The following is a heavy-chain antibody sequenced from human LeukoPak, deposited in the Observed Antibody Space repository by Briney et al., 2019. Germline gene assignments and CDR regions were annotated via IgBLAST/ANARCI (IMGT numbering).Heavy chain of an antibody. V-gene: IGHV3-7*01. CDR1: GFTFSSYW. J-gene: IGHJ4*02. D-gene: IGHD5-18*01. Sequence: PGGSLRLSCAASGFTFSSYWMSWVRQAPGKGLEWAANIKKDGSEKYYVDSVKGRFTISRDNAKTSLYLQMNSLRAEDTAVYYCARHLSGITGYTYGRGIDYWGQGTLVTVSS. CDR3: ARHLSGITGYTYGRGIDY. CDR2: IKKDGSEK.